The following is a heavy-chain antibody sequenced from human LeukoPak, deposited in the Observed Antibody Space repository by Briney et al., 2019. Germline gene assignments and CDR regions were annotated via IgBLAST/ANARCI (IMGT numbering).Heavy chain of an antibody. CDR1: RFTFSTNW. Sequence: GGSLRLSCAASRFTFSTNWVHGVGRAPGKGLEWVATINQDGSQKNYVDSVKGRFTISRDNAKSSLYLQMNGLRVEDTAVYYCVSAPGWTLDYWGQGTLVTVSS. D-gene: IGHD3/OR15-3a*01. V-gene: IGHV3-7*01. CDR3: VSAPGWTLDY. CDR2: INQDGSQK. J-gene: IGHJ4*02.